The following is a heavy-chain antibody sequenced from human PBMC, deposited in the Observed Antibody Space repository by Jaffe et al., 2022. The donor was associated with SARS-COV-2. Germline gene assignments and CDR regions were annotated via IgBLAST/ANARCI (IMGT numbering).Heavy chain of an antibody. J-gene: IGHJ4*02. Sequence: EVQLVESGGGLVQPGGSLRLSCVASGFTFSGYWMSWVRQPPGKGLEWVANIKEDGSEKYYVDSVKGRFTISRDNAKNSLYLQMNSLRPEDTAVYYCVRGEGWVDHWGQGTLVTVSS. CDR3: VRGEGWVDH. V-gene: IGHV3-7*01. D-gene: IGHD6-19*01. CDR1: GFTFSGYW. CDR2: IKEDGSEK.